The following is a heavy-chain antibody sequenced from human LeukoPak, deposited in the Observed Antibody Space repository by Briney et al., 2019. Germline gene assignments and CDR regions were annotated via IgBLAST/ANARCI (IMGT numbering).Heavy chain of an antibody. CDR3: ASNRVGYSYGYSGRNFDY. V-gene: IGHV1-69*01. D-gene: IGHD5-18*01. Sequence: ASVKVSCKASGGTFSSYAISWVRQAPGQGLEWMGGIIPIFGTANYAQKFQGRVTITVDESTSTAYMELSSLRSEDTAVYYCASNRVGYSYGYSGRNFDYWGQGTLVTVSS. CDR1: GGTFSSYA. J-gene: IGHJ4*02. CDR2: IIPIFGTA.